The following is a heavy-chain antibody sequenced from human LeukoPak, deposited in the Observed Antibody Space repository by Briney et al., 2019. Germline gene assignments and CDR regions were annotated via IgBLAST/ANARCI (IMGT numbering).Heavy chain of an antibody. CDR1: GFTFSTYA. CDR3: AKDDKGGSRGGPFDY. J-gene: IGHJ4*02. CDR2: ISYDGGIQ. V-gene: IGHV3-30-3*02. D-gene: IGHD1-26*01. Sequence: GGTLRLSCAASGFTFSTYAIHWVRQAPGKGLEWVAVISYDGGIQYYADSVKGRFSISRDNSKNTLYLQMNSLRADDTAVYFCAKDDKGGSRGGPFDYWGQGTLVTVSS.